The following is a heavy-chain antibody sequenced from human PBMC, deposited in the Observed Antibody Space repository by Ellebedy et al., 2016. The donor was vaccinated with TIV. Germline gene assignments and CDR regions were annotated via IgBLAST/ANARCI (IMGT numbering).Heavy chain of an antibody. CDR1: GFIFSHYS. D-gene: IGHD5-12*01. V-gene: IGHV3-21*01. Sequence: GESLKISCAASGFIFSHYSMNWVRQAPGKGLEWVSYISRSSSNTYYGDSAKGRFTISRDNSKNSLYLQMHSLRADDTALYYCASTARGSGAYESFWGQGTLVTVSS. CDR3: ASTARGSGAYESF. J-gene: IGHJ4*02. CDR2: ISRSSSNT.